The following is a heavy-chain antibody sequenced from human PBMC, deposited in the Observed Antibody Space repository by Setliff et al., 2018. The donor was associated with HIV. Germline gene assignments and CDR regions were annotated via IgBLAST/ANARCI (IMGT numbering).Heavy chain of an antibody. D-gene: IGHD5-12*01. CDR3: ARLKSASGYFGFDS. CDR1: GGSISSYY. Sequence: PSETLSLTCNVSGGSISSYYCSWIRLHPGKGLEWIGYIYYSGTADYNPSLKSRATISIDTSNNQFALKLTSMTAADTAVYFCARLKSASGYFGFDSWGQGTLVTVSS. CDR2: IYYSGTA. J-gene: IGHJ4*02. V-gene: IGHV4-59*08.